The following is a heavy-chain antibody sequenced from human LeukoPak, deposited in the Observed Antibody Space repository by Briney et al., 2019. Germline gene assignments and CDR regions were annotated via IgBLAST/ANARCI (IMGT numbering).Heavy chain of an antibody. Sequence: ASVKVSCKASGYTFTGYYMHWVRQAPGQGLEWMGWINPNSGGTKYAQKFQGRVTMTRDTSISTAYMELSRLRSDDTGVYYCARGLVASHEEGAWFDPWGQGTLVTVSS. V-gene: IGHV1-2*02. D-gene: IGHD5/OR15-5a*01. CDR1: GYTFTGYY. J-gene: IGHJ5*02. CDR2: INPNSGGT. CDR3: ARGLVASHEEGAWFDP.